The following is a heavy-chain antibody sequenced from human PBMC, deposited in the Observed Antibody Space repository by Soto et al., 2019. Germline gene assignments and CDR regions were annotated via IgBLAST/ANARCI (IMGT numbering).Heavy chain of an antibody. V-gene: IGHV1-46*01. Sequence: ASVKVSCKAPRDTFTSYYINWVRQAPGQGVEWMGVINPHGGSTAYAQKFKGRVTLTRDTSASTVYMEVSSLTSEDTAMYYSARSSGGNFGIIIEGTNWFDPWGQGTLVTVSS. J-gene: IGHJ5*02. CDR3: ARSSGGNFGIIIEGTNWFDP. CDR1: RDTFTSYY. D-gene: IGHD1-26*01. CDR2: INPHGGST.